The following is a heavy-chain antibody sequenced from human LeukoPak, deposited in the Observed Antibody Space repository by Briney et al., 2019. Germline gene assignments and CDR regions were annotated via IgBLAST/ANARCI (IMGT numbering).Heavy chain of an antibody. V-gene: IGHV3-21*05. D-gene: IGHD1-1*01. CDR2: ISTSSSYI. J-gene: IGHJ6*02. CDR3: AGGTGMDV. CDR1: GFTFSDYN. Sequence: GGSLRLSCAGSGFTFSDYNMNWVRQAPGKGLEWVSYISTSSSYIYYADSVKGRFTISRDNAKNSLYLQMNSLGADDTAVYYCAGGTGMDVWGQGTTVTVSS.